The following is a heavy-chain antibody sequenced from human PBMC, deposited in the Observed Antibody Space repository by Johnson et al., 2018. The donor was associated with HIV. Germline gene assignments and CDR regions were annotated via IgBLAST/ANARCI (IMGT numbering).Heavy chain of an antibody. J-gene: IGHJ3*02. CDR3: AREKPRLVQGVLDAFDI. Sequence: QVQLVESGGGVVQPGGSLRLSCAASGFTFSSYDMHWVRQAPGKGLEWVSGINWNGGSPYYANSVKGRFTISRDNAKKSLFLLMNSLRAEDTAVYYCAREKPRLVQGVLDAFDIWGLGTLVTVSS. CDR1: GFTFSSYD. V-gene: IGHV3-NL1*01. D-gene: IGHD3-10*01. CDR2: INWNGGSP.